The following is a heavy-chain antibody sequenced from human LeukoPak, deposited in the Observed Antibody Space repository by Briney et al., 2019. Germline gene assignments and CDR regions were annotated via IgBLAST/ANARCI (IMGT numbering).Heavy chain of an antibody. Sequence: ASVKVSCKASGYTFTSYDINWVRQATGQGLEWMGWMNPNSGNTGYAQKFQGRVTMTRNTSISTAYMELSSLRSEDTAVYYCARGANVLLWFGESYNWFDPWGQGTLVTVSS. CDR1: GYTFTSYD. CDR3: ARGANVLLWFGESYNWFDP. J-gene: IGHJ5*02. V-gene: IGHV1-8*01. D-gene: IGHD3-10*01. CDR2: MNPNSGNT.